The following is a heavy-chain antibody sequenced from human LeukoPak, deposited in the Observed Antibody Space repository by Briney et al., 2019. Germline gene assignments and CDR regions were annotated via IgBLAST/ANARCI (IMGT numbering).Heavy chain of an antibody. J-gene: IGHJ2*01. CDR2: IYSGGST. D-gene: IGHD6-13*01. Sequence: PGGSLRLSCAASGFTVSSNYMSWVRQAPGKGLEWVSVIYSGGSTYYADSVKGRFTISRDNSKNTLYLQMNSLRAEDTAVYYCAREGIAAAALGVWYFDLWGRGTLVTVSS. CDR3: AREGIAAAALGVWYFDL. CDR1: GFTVSSNY. V-gene: IGHV3-53*01.